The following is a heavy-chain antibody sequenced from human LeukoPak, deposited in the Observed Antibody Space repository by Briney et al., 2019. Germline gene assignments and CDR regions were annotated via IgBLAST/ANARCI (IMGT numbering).Heavy chain of an antibody. CDR1: GGTFSSYA. Sequence: GASVKVSCKASGGTFSSYAISWVRQAPGQGLEWMGGIIPIFGTANYAQKFQGRVTITADESTSTAYMELSSLRSEDTAVYYCARGRTLRLGELSLGYWGQGTLVTVSS. J-gene: IGHJ4*02. D-gene: IGHD3-16*02. V-gene: IGHV1-69*13. CDR2: IIPIFGTA. CDR3: ARGRTLRLGELSLGY.